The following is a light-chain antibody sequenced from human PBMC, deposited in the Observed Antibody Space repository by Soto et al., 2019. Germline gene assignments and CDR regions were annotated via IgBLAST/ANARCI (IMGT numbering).Light chain of an antibody. V-gene: IGKV1-16*02. Sequence: DIQMTQSPSSLSASVGDRVTITCRASQGISNSLDWFQQMPGKAPKSLIYGASSLHNGVPSKFSGSGSGTDFTLTINNLQPEEFATYYCQQYDTYPLTFGGGNKVEIK. CDR3: QQYDTYPLT. CDR2: GAS. J-gene: IGKJ4*01. CDR1: QGISNS.